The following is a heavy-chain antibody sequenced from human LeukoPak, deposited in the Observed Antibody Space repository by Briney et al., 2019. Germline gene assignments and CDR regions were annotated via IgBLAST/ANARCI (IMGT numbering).Heavy chain of an antibody. J-gene: IGHJ1*01. V-gene: IGHV3-23*01. Sequence: GGALRLSFAASGFTFSSYAMSWGRQAPGKGLEGVSAISGSGGSTYYADSVKGRFTISRDNSKNTLYLQMNSLRAEDTAVYYCAKDRIVAATMGAFQHWGQGTLVTVSS. CDR3: AKDRIVAATMGAFQH. D-gene: IGHD1-26*01. CDR1: GFTFSSYA. CDR2: ISGSGGST.